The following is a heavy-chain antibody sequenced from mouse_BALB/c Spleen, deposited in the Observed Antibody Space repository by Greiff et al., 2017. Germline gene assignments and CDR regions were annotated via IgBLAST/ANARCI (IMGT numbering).Heavy chain of an antibody. D-gene: IGHD3-1*01. CDR3: ARHGARATSWFAY. CDR1: GFTFSSYG. V-gene: IGHV5-6*01. CDR2: ISSGGSYT. Sequence: EVHLVESGGDLVKPGGSLKLSCAASGFTFSSYGMSWVRQTPDKRLEWVATISSGGSYTYYPDSVKGRFTISRDNAKNTLYLQMSSLKSEDTAMYYCARHGARATSWFAYWGQGTLVTVSA. J-gene: IGHJ3*01.